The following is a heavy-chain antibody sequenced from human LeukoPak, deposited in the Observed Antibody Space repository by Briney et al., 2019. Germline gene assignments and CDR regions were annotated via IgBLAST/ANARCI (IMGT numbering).Heavy chain of an antibody. CDR1: GFTFGSYD. CDR2: ISGSGGST. Sequence: GGPLKLSCAASGFTFGSYDINWVRKAPGKGLNGVSGISGSGGSTYYADSVKGRFTISRDNSKNTLYLQMNSLRAEDTAIYYCAKMNWNGGEGSDWGQGTLVTVSS. CDR3: AKMNWNGGEGSD. D-gene: IGHD1-1*01. J-gene: IGHJ4*02. V-gene: IGHV3-23*01.